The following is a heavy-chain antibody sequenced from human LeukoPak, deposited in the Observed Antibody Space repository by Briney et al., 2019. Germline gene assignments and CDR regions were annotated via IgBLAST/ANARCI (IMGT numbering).Heavy chain of an antibody. D-gene: IGHD5-24*01. CDR3: ARDRYGDGFAHFDY. J-gene: IGHJ4*02. CDR2: ITPSGGT. Sequence: ASVKVSCKASGYTFTSYAMHWVRRAPGQGVEWMGWITPSGGTNYPQKFQGRVAITRDTSITTAYMDLSRLTSDDTAVYYCARDRYGDGFAHFDYWGQGALVTVSS. CDR1: GYTFTSYA. V-gene: IGHV1-2*02.